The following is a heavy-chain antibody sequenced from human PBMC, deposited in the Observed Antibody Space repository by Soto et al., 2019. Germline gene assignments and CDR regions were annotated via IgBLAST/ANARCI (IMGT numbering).Heavy chain of an antibody. J-gene: IGHJ4*02. Sequence: EVQLLESGGGLVQPGGSLRLSCAASGFTFSSYAMSWVRQAPGKGLEWVSAISGSGGSTYYADSVKGRFTISRDNSKNTLYLQMNSLRAEDTAVYYCAKVDWVAVAGPYDFDYWGQGTLVTVSS. CDR2: ISGSGGST. CDR3: AKVDWVAVAGPYDFDY. CDR1: GFTFSSYA. D-gene: IGHD6-19*01. V-gene: IGHV3-23*01.